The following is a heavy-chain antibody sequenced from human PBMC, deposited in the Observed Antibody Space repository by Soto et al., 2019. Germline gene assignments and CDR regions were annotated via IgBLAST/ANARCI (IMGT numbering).Heavy chain of an antibody. Sequence: GGSLRLSCAASGFTFRSYGMHWVRQAPGKGLEWVAVISYDGSNKYYVDSVKGRFTISRDNSKNTLYVQMNSLRAEDTAVYYCAKEGVQQVYYGMDVWGQGT. CDR1: GFTFRSYG. J-gene: IGHJ6*02. D-gene: IGHD6-13*01. CDR2: ISYDGSNK. CDR3: AKEGVQQVYYGMDV. V-gene: IGHV3-30*18.